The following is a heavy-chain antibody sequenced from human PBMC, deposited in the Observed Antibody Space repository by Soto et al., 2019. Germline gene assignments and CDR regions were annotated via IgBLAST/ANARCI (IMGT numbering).Heavy chain of an antibody. J-gene: IGHJ6*02. CDR2: IYSSGSA. Sequence: AETLGLTCTVSGDSVSIGGYYWSWIRQPPGKGLEWIGYIYSSGSANYNPSLKSRVTISRDTSKNQISLKVASVTAADTAGYYCARGFSSVSMDAWGQGTTVTVSS. CDR3: ARGFSSVSMDA. CDR1: GDSVSIGGYY. D-gene: IGHD6-19*01. V-gene: IGHV4-61*08.